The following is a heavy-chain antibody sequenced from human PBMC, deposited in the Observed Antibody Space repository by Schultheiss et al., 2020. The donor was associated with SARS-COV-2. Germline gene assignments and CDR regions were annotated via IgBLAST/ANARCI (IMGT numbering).Heavy chain of an antibody. CDR1: GGSVSSGSYY. D-gene: IGHD3-16*01. J-gene: IGHJ3*02. CDR2: IYYSGST. CDR3: ARLVRDGGLQHAFDI. Sequence: SQTLSLTCTVSGGSVSSGSYYWSWIRQPPGKGLEWIGYIYYSGSTNYNPSLKSRVTISVDTSKNQFSLKLSSVTAADTAVYYCARLVRDGGLQHAFDIWGQGTMVTVSS. V-gene: IGHV4-61*01.